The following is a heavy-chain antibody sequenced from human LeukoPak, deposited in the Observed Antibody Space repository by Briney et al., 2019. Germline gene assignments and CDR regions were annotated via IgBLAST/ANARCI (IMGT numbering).Heavy chain of an antibody. CDR3: AKGDVDSPMNFYH. CDR2: INWDGGST. D-gene: IGHD5-18*01. V-gene: IGHV3-43*01. CDR1: GFMFDDYT. J-gene: IGHJ4*02. Sequence: GGSLRLSYAASGFMFDDYTMHWVRQAPGKGLEWVSLINWDGGSTYYAGSVKGRFTISRDNSKNSLYLQMNSLRTEDTALYYCAKGDVDSPMNFYHWGQGTLVTVSS.